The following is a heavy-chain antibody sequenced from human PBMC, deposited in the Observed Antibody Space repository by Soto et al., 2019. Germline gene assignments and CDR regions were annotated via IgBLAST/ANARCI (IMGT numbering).Heavy chain of an antibody. V-gene: IGHV3-23*01. Sequence: SLRLSCAASGFTFSSYAMSWVRQAPGKGLEWVSAISGSGGSTYYADSVKGRFTISRDNSKNTLYLQMNSLRAEDTAVYYCAKMWKEVAWAAATHFDYWGQGTLVTVSS. J-gene: IGHJ4*02. CDR1: GFTFSSYA. CDR2: ISGSGGST. CDR3: AKMWKEVAWAAATHFDY. D-gene: IGHD6-13*01.